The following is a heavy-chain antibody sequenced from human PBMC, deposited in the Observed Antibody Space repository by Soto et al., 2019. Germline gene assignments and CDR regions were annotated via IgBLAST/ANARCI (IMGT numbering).Heavy chain of an antibody. CDR1: GFTFSDYY. CDR3: ARVFDYYDSSGSLGTIDY. J-gene: IGHJ4*02. CDR2: ISSSGSTI. Sequence: GGSLRLSCAASGFTFSDYYMSWIRQAPGKGLEWVSYISSSGSTIYYADSVKGRFTISRGNAKNSLYLQMNSLRAEDTAVYYCARVFDYYDSSGSLGTIDYWGQGTLVTVSS. V-gene: IGHV3-11*01. D-gene: IGHD3-22*01.